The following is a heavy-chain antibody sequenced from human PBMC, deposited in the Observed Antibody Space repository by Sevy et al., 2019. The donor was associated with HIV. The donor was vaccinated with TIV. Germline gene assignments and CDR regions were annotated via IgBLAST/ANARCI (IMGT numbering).Heavy chain of an antibody. D-gene: IGHD6-6*01. CDR3: ARDWEYSSSHPFDN. V-gene: IGHV3-21*01. CDR1: GFTFSNYN. J-gene: IGHJ4*02. CDR2: ISSSSTDI. Sequence: GGSLRLSCAASGFTFSNYNMNWVRQAPGKGLEWVSSISSSSTDIYYADSAKGRFTISRDNAKNSLYLQMNSLRAEDTAVYYCARDWEYSSSHPFDNWGQGTLVTVSS.